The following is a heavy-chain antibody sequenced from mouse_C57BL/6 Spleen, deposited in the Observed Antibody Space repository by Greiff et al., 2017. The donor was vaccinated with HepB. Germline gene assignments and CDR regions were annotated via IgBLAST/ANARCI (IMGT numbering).Heavy chain of an antibody. CDR1: GFTFSDYG. Sequence: EVKLMESGGGLVKPGGSLKLSCAASGFTFSDYGMHWVRQAPEKGLEWVAYISSGSSTIYYADTVKGRFTISRDNAKNTLFLQMTSLRSEDTAMYYCARADYGNFYWYFDVWGTGTTVTVSS. J-gene: IGHJ1*03. V-gene: IGHV5-17*01. CDR2: ISSGSSTI. CDR3: ARADYGNFYWYFDV. D-gene: IGHD2-1*01.